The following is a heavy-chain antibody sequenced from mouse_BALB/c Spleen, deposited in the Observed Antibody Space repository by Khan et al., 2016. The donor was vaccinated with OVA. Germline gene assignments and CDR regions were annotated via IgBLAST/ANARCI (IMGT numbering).Heavy chain of an antibody. CDR2: INPSTGST. D-gene: IGHD1-1*01. J-gene: IGHJ2*01. V-gene: IGHV1-7*01. CDR1: GYTFINYW. CDR3: ARRGLRWDFDY. Sequence: VQLVESGAELAKPGASVKMSCKASGYTFINYWILWVKQRPGQGLEWIGYINPSTGSTEYNQNIKDKATLTAAKSSSAANMQLSSLTSEDSAVYYCARRGLRWDFDYWGQGTTLTVSS.